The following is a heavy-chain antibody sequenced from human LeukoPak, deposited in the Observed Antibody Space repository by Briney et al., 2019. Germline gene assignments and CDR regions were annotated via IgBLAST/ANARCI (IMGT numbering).Heavy chain of an antibody. D-gene: IGHD2-15*01. V-gene: IGHV4-39*01. J-gene: IGHJ6*03. CDR3: ARAPGGYCSGGSCPHHYYYMDV. Sequence: SETLSLTCTVSGGSISSSSYYWGWIRQPPGKGLEWIGSIYYSGSTYYNPSLKSRVTISVDTSKNQLSLKLSSVTAADTAVYYCARAPGGYCSGGSCPHHYYYMDVWGKGTTVTVSS. CDR2: IYYSGST. CDR1: GGSISSSSYY.